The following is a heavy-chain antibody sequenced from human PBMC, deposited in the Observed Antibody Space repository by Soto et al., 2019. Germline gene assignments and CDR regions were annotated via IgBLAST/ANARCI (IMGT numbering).Heavy chain of an antibody. CDR3: ARGDWRRQQLVFRGWFDP. Sequence: SETLSLTCTVSGGSISRGGYYWSWIRQHPGKGLEWIGYIYYSGSTYYNPSLKSRVTISVDTSKNQFSLKLSSVTAADTAVYYCARGDWRRQQLVFRGWFDPWGQGTLVTVSS. J-gene: IGHJ5*02. CDR1: GGSISRGGYY. CDR2: IYYSGST. V-gene: IGHV4-31*03. D-gene: IGHD6-13*01.